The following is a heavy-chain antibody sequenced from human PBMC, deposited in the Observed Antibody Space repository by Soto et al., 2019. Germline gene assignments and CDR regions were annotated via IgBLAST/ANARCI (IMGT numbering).Heavy chain of an antibody. V-gene: IGHV3-23*01. J-gene: IGHJ5*02. Sequence: EVPLLESGGGLVQPGGSLRLSCAASGFTFSSYAMSWVRQAPGKGLEWVSAISGSGGSTYYADSVKGRFTISRDNSKNTLYLQMNSLRAEDTAVYYCAKVTSSGGSCYSCWFDPWGQGTLVTVSS. CDR1: GFTFSSYA. CDR3: AKVTSSGGSCYSCWFDP. D-gene: IGHD2-15*01. CDR2: ISGSGGST.